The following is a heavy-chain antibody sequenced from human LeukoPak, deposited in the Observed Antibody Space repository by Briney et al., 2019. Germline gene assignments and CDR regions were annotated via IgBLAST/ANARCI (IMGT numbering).Heavy chain of an antibody. D-gene: IGHD2-21*02. CDR2: ISSSSSTI. CDR1: GFTFSSYS. Sequence: GGSLRLSCAASGFTFSSYSMNWVRQAPGKGLEWVSYISSSSSTIYYADSVKGRFTISRDNTKNSLYLQMNSLRVEDTAVYYCATWGDTTAEYFQRWGQGTLVTVSS. V-gene: IGHV3-48*01. J-gene: IGHJ1*01. CDR3: ATWGDTTAEYFQR.